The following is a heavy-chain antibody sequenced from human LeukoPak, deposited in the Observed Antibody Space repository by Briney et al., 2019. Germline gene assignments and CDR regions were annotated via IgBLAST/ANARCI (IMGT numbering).Heavy chain of an antibody. CDR3: ARRSPRMGLDY. J-gene: IGHJ4*02. D-gene: IGHD5-24*01. Sequence: SQTLSLTCAISGDSVSSNSAAWIWIRQSPSRGLVWLGRTYYRSKWYNDYAVSVKSRITINPDTSKNQFSLQLNSVSPEDTAVYYCARRSPRMGLDYWGQGTLVTVSS. CDR2: TYYRSKWYN. V-gene: IGHV6-1*01. CDR1: GDSVSSNSAA.